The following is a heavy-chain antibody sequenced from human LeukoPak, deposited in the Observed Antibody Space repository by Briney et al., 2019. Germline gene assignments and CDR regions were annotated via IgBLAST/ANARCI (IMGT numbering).Heavy chain of an antibody. CDR1: GGTFSSYA. CDR3: ARALVVVAANYYFDY. Sequence: SVKVSCKASGGTFSSYAISWVRQAPGQGLEWMGRIIPIFGAANYAQKFQGRVTITTDESTSTAYMELSSLRSEDTAVYYCARALVVVAANYYFDYWGQGTLVTVSS. CDR2: IIPIFGAA. J-gene: IGHJ4*02. V-gene: IGHV1-69*05. D-gene: IGHD2-15*01.